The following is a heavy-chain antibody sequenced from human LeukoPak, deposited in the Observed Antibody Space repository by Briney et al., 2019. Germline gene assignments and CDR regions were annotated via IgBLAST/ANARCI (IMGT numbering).Heavy chain of an antibody. Sequence: GGSLRLSCAASGFTFSTFAMIWVRQPPGKGLEWVSSIFPSGGEIHYADSVKGRFTISRDNAKNSLYLQMNSLRAEDTAVYYCARASSGSDVRGKGTTVTVSS. CDR3: ARASSGSDV. CDR2: IFPSGGEI. V-gene: IGHV3-21*01. J-gene: IGHJ6*03. D-gene: IGHD3-22*01. CDR1: GFTFSTFA.